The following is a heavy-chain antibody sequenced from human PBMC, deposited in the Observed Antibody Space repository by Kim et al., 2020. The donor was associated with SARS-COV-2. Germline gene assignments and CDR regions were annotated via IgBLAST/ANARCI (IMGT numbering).Heavy chain of an antibody. D-gene: IGHD3-10*01. CDR1: GGTFSSYA. CDR2: IIPIFGTA. CDR3: ARARGATMVRGVIGYYYYGMDV. V-gene: IGHV1-69*13. Sequence: SVKVSCKASGGTFSSYAISWVRQAPGQGLEWMGGIIPIFGTANYAQKFQGRVTITADESTSTAYMELSSLRSEDTAVYYCARARGATMVRGVIGYYYYGMDVWGQGTTVTVSS. J-gene: IGHJ6*02.